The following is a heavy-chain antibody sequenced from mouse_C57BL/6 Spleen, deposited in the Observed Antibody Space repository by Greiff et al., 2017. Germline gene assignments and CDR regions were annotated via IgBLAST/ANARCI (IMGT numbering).Heavy chain of an antibody. CDR3: ASTNWDEYFDV. CDR2: ISNGGGST. D-gene: IGHD4-1*01. V-gene: IGHV5-12*01. J-gene: IGHJ1*03. Sequence: EVKLVESGGGLVQPGGSLKLSCAASGFTFSDYYMSWVRQTPEKRLAWVAYISNGGGSTYYPDTVKGRFTISRDNAKNTLYLQMSRLKSEDTAMYYCASTNWDEYFDVWGTGTTVTVSS. CDR1: GFTFSDYY.